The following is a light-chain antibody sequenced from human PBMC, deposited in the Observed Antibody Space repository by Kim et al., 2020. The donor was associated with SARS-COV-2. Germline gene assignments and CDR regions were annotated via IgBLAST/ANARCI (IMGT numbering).Light chain of an antibody. CDR2: QNN. CDR3: QAWDSSTVI. V-gene: IGLV3-1*01. J-gene: IGLJ2*01. CDR1: KLGDKY. Sequence: SYELTQPPSVSVSPGQTASIACSGDKLGDKYASWYQQKPGQSTVLVIFQNNRRPSGIPERFSGSKSGNTATLTISGTQAMDEADYYCQAWDSSTVIFGGGTQLTVL.